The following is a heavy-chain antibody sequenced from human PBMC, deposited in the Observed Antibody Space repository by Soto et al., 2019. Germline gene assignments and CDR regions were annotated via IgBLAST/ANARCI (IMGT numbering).Heavy chain of an antibody. CDR1: GGSISSGDYY. CDR2: IYYSGST. V-gene: IGHV4-30-4*01. Sequence: SETLSLTCTGSGGSISSGDYYWSWIRQPPGKGLEWIGYIYYSGSTYYNPSLKSRVTISVDTSKNQFSLKLSSVTAADTAVYYCAARSGSYYSPFDYWGQGTLVTVSS. D-gene: IGHD3-10*01. J-gene: IGHJ4*02. CDR3: AARSGSYYSPFDY.